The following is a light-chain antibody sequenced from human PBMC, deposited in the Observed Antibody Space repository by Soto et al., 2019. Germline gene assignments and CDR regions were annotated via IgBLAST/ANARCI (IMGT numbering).Light chain of an antibody. CDR1: QRVKNDY. CDR3: QHYDGSPRT. V-gene: IGKV3-20*01. Sequence: ETVLTQFTATVSLSPGERATLYCRTGQRVKNDYLAWYQQKPGQAPRLLVYGIFNRATGVPARFSGSGSGTDFTLTIIGLEPEDSAVYYCQHYDGSPRTFGQGTKVEIK. J-gene: IGKJ2*01. CDR2: GIF.